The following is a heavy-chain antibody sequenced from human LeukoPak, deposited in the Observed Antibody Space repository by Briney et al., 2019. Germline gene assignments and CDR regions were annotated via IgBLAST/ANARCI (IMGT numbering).Heavy chain of an antibody. CDR1: GHTFAGNY. J-gene: IGHJ4*02. V-gene: IGHV1-2*02. CDR2: INPNSGGT. Sequence: GASVKVSCKASGHTFAGNYMHWVRQAPGQGLEWMGWINPNSGGTNYAQKFQGRVTMSRDTSISTAYMELSRLRSDDTAVYYCARDGTSSSGWYNLPYWGQGTLVTVSS. D-gene: IGHD6-19*01. CDR3: ARDGTSSSGWYNLPY.